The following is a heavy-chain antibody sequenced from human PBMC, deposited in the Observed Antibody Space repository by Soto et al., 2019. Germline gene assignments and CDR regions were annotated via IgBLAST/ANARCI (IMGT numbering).Heavy chain of an antibody. CDR3: ARGRYYYDTSGYAHFDY. CDR2: MFYSGST. V-gene: IGHV4-31*03. CDR1: GGSISSGGYY. Sequence: QVQLQESGPGLVKPSQTLSLTCTVSGGSISSGGYYWSWIRQYPGKGLEWIGYMFYSGSTYYSPSLKSRVTISSARSQNQFSLKLTSVTAADTAIYYCARGRYYYDTSGYAHFDYWGQGTLVTVSS. J-gene: IGHJ4*02. D-gene: IGHD3-22*01.